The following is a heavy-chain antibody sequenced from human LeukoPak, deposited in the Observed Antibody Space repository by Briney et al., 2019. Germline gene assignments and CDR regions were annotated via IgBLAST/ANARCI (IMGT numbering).Heavy chain of an antibody. D-gene: IGHD3-3*01. Sequence: KPSETLSLTCTVSGGSISIGSYYWSWIRQPAGKGLEPIGRIYTSGSTNYNPSLKSRVTISVDKSQNQFSLKLSSVTAADTAVYYCARSYATFGVLSICDYWGQGTLVSVSS. CDR3: ARSYATFGVLSICDY. J-gene: IGHJ4*02. CDR2: IYTSGST. V-gene: IGHV4-61*02. CDR1: GGSISIGSYY.